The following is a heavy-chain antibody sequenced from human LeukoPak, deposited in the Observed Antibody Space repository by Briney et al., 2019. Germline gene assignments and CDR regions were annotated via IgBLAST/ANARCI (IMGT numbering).Heavy chain of an antibody. D-gene: IGHD3/OR15-3a*01. CDR3: ARQTGSGLFILP. V-gene: IGHV4-39*01. CDR1: GGSISSSSYY. CDR2: IYYSGST. J-gene: IGHJ4*02. Sequence: TSETLSLTCTVSGGSISSSSYYWGWIRQPPGKGLEWIGSIYYSGSTYYNPSLKSRVTISVDTSKNQFSLKLTSVTAADTAVYYCARQTGSGLFILPGGQGTLVTVSS.